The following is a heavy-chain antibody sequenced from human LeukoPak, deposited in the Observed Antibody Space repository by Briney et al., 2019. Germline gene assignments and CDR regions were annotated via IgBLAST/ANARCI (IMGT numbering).Heavy chain of an antibody. CDR3: ARVLYGGMDV. CDR2: IKEDGSEK. Sequence: GGSLRLSCAASGFIFSSYWMSWVRQAPGKGLEWVANIKEDGSEKYYVDSVKGRFTISRDNAKNSLYLQMNSLRAEDTAVYYCARVLYGGMDVWGKGTTVTVSS. J-gene: IGHJ6*04. D-gene: IGHD4-17*01. CDR1: GFIFSSYW. V-gene: IGHV3-7*01.